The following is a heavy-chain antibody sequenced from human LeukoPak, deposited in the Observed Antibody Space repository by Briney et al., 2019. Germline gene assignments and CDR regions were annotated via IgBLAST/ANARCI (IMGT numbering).Heavy chain of an antibody. D-gene: IGHD3-3*01. J-gene: IGHJ6*02. V-gene: IGHV4-34*01. Sequence: SETLSLTCAVYGGSFSGYYWSWIRQPPGKGLEWIGEINHSGSTNYNPSLKSRVTISVDTSKNQFSLKLSSVTAADTAVYYCARGPRYDFWSGYAGRSGYGMDVWGQGTTVTVSS. CDR3: ARGPRYDFWSGYAGRSGYGMDV. CDR2: INHSGST. CDR1: GGSFSGYY.